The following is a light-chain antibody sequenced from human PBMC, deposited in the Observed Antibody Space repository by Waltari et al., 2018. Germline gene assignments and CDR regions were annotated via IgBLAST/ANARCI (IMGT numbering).Light chain of an antibody. CDR1: QSIRSW. V-gene: IGKV1-5*03. CDR2: KAS. Sequence: DIQMTQSPSTLSAPVGDRVTITCRASQSIRSWLAWYQQKPGKAPKLLISKASTLESGVPSRCSGSGSGTEFTLTISSLQPDDFAVYSCQQYGSSPQTFGQGTKLEIK. J-gene: IGKJ2*01. CDR3: QQYGSSPQT.